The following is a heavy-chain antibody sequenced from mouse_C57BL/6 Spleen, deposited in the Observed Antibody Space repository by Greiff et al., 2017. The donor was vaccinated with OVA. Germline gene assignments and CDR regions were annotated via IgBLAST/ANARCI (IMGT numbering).Heavy chain of an antibody. CDR2: IYPGDGDT. J-gene: IGHJ3*01. V-gene: IGHV1-82*01. Sequence: QVQLQQSGPELVKPGASVKISCKASGYAFSSSWMNWVKQRPGKGLEWIGRIYPGDGDTNYNGKFKGKATLTADKSSSTAYMQLSSLTSEDSAVYFGASPAWFAYWGQGTLVTVSA. CDR3: ASPAWFAY. CDR1: GYAFSSSW.